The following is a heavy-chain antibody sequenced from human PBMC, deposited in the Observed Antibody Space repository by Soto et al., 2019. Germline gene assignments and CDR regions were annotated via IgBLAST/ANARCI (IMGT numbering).Heavy chain of an antibody. D-gene: IGHD6-13*01. CDR2: INPSSGET. J-gene: IGHJ5*02. V-gene: IGHV1-18*01. Sequence: QIRLVQSGGEVRTPGASVKVSCKASGYTFSSYGITWVRQAPGQGLEWLGWINPSSGETNYAQKFQGRVTVTTDTXXXTXXXXXXXLTFDDTAVYYCARDWYPRXDPWGQGTLV. CDR3: ARDWYPRXDP. CDR1: GYTFSSYG.